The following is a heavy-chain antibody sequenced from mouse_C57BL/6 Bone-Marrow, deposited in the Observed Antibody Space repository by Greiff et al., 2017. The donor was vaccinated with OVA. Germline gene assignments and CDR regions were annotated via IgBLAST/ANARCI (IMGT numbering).Heavy chain of an antibody. D-gene: IGHD1-1*01. V-gene: IGHV1-55*01. CDR3: ARWDSYYYGSSYRDY. CDR1: GYTFTSYW. CDR2: LYPGSGST. J-gene: IGHJ2*01. Sequence: QVHVKQPGAELVKPGASVKMSCQASGYTFTSYWITWVKQRPGQGLEWIGDLYPGSGSTNYNEKFKSKATLTVDTSSSTAYMQLSRLTSEDSSVDYCARWDSYYYGSSYRDYWGQGTTLTVSS.